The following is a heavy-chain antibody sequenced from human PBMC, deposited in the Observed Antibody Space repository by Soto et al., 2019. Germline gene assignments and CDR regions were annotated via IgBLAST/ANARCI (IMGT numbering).Heavy chain of an antibody. Sequence: SETLSLTCTVSGGSISSSSYYWGWIRQPPGKGLEWIGSIYYSGSTYYNPSLKSRVTISVDTSKNQFSLKLSSVTAADTAVYYCASLGYCSGGSCYTGVFDYWGQGTLVTVSS. D-gene: IGHD2-15*01. CDR1: GGSISSSSYY. J-gene: IGHJ4*02. V-gene: IGHV4-39*01. CDR2: IYYSGST. CDR3: ASLGYCSGGSCYTGVFDY.